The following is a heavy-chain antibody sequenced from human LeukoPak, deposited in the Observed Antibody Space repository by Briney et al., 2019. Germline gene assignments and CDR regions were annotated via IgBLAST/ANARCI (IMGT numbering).Heavy chain of an antibody. D-gene: IGHD2-8*01. CDR3: ARGVFPGYYYYYMDV. CDR1: GGSISSYY. V-gene: IGHV4-59*01. CDR2: IYYSGST. J-gene: IGHJ6*03. Sequence: SETLSLTCTVSGGSISSYYWSWIRQPPGKGLEWIGYIYYSGSTNYNPSLESRVTISVDTSKNQFSLKLSSVTAADTAVYYCARGVFPGYYYYYMDVWGKGTTVTVSS.